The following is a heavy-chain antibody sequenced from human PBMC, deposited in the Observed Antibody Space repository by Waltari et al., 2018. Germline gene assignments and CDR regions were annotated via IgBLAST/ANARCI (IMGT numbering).Heavy chain of an antibody. D-gene: IGHD4-17*01. V-gene: IGHV4-38-2*02. CDR2: INHSGNT. CDR1: GYPTSRGYS. CDR3: KGDYGDNTNNLFDP. Sequence: QVQLQGSGPGLVKPWATLSLTCPRSGYPTSRGYSWGWTRQPPGKGLEWIGSINHSGNTEYNPALQGRVTISHEPSKNQCSHGLSSVTAADTAVYYCKGDYGDNTNNLFDPLGQGTLVTVSS. J-gene: IGHJ5*02.